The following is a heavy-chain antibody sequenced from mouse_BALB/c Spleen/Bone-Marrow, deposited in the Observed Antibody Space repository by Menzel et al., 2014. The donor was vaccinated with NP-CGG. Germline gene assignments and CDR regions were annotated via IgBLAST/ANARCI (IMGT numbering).Heavy chain of an antibody. CDR3: ARGRQGAMDD. Sequence: QVQLQQSGAELVKPGASVKLSCKASGYTFTSYYMYWVKQRPGQGLEWIGEINPSNGGTNFNEKFKSKATLTVDKSSSTAYMQLSSRTAEDSAVYYCARGRQGAMDDWGQGTSVTVSS. CDR2: INPSNGGT. V-gene: IGHV1S81*02. D-gene: IGHD3-2*01. J-gene: IGHJ4*01. CDR1: GYTFTSYY.